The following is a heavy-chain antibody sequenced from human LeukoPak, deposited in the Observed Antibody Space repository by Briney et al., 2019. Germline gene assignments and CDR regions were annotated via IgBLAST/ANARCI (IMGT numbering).Heavy chain of an antibody. Sequence: SGGSLRLSCAASGFTFSSYEMNWVRQAPGKGPEWVSYSSSSGSTKYYADSVKGRFTIARDNAKNSVYLEMNSLRADDTAVYYCARSARLMKGVVEVTALDDWGQGTLVTVSS. CDR3: ARSARLMKGVVEVTALDD. D-gene: IGHD3-3*01. J-gene: IGHJ4*02. CDR1: GFTFSSYE. CDR2: SSSSGSTK. V-gene: IGHV3-48*03.